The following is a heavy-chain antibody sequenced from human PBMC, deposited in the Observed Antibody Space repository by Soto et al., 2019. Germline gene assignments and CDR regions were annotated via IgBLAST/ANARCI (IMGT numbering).Heavy chain of an antibody. V-gene: IGHV1-2*02. CDR2: VNIYSGGT. Sequence: ASVKVSCKASGYTFTDYYIHWVRQAPGQGLEWMGWVNIYSGGTNQAPKLRGRITMTRVTSITTAYMELRGLTFDDTAVYFCARRGPKQNWLDPWGQGTLVTVYS. D-gene: IGHD6-13*01. J-gene: IGHJ5*02. CDR1: GYTFTDYY. CDR3: ARRGPKQNWLDP.